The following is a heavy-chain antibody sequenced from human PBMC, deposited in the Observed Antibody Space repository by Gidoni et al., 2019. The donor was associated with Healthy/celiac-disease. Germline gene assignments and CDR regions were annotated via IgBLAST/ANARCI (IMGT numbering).Heavy chain of an antibody. Sequence: QVQLQQWGAGLLKPSETLSLTCAVYGGSFSGYYWSWIRQPPGKGLEWIGESNHSGITNYNPSLKSRVTISVDTSKNQFSLKLSSVTAADTAVYYCAREAVGGTGYVVDYWGQGTLVTVSS. V-gene: IGHV4-34*01. D-gene: IGHD3-9*01. CDR2: SNHSGIT. CDR3: AREAVGGTGYVVDY. J-gene: IGHJ4*02. CDR1: GGSFSGYY.